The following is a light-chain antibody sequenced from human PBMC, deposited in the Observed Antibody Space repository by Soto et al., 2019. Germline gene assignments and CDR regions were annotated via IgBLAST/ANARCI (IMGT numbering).Light chain of an antibody. CDR1: SSDVGAYNH. CDR3: CSFASRNTYV. CDR2: DVS. Sequence: QSALTQPASVSGSPGQSIAISCTGTSSDVGAYNHVSWYQQHPGKAPELMIFDVSNRPSGVSDRFSGSKSGNTASLTISGLQAEDEADYYCCSFASRNTYVFGSGTKATV. V-gene: IGLV2-14*01. J-gene: IGLJ1*01.